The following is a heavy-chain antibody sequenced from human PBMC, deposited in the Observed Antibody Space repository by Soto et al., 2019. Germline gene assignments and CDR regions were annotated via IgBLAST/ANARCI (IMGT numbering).Heavy chain of an antibody. V-gene: IGHV4-31*03. D-gene: IGHD2-15*01. CDR1: GGSISSGGYY. Sequence: QVQLQESGPGLVKPSQTLSLTCTVSGGSISSGGYYWSWIRQHPGKGLEWIGYIYYSGSTYYNPAPDSRVTLTVDTSTNQFSLKLGPVTAADTAVYYCARGGYCRGGSCYEDAFDIWGQGTMVTVSS. CDR3: ARGGYCRGGSCYEDAFDI. CDR2: IYYSGST. J-gene: IGHJ3*02.